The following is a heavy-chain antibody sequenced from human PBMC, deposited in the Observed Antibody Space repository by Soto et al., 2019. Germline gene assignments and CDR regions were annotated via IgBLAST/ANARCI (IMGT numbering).Heavy chain of an antibody. CDR2: ISGSGRNT. D-gene: IGHD3-10*01. V-gene: IGHV3-23*01. Sequence: EVQMLESGGGLVHPGGSLRLSCAASGFTFSNYAMNWVRQAPGKGLEWVSSISGSGRNTYYADSVQGRLTISRDSSKNTLYLQMNSLRVEETGVYYCAKDLNGSGSFTSYYHYGMDVWGQGTTVTVSS. CDR3: AKDLNGSGSFTSYYHYGMDV. CDR1: GFTFSNYA. J-gene: IGHJ6*02.